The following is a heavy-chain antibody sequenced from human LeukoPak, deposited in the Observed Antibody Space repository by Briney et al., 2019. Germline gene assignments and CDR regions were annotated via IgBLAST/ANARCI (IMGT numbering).Heavy chain of an antibody. V-gene: IGHV3-48*04. CDR1: GYTVSDKP. CDR2: ISSSSSTI. CDR3: AGPDYSNGGAFDP. D-gene: IGHD4-11*01. J-gene: IGHJ5*02. Sequence: PGGSLRLSCAASGYTVSDKPMTWAPQAAGKGLEWVSYISSSSSTIYYADSVKGRFTISRDNAKNSLYLQMNSLRAEDTAVYYCAGPDYSNGGAFDPWGQGTLVTVSS.